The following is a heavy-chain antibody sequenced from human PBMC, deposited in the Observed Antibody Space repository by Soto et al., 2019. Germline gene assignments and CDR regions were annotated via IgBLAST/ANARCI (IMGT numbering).Heavy chain of an antibody. CDR1: GGSISSGGYS. J-gene: IGHJ3*02. V-gene: IGHV4-30-2*01. CDR2: IYHSGSN. CDR3: ARHRSADAFEI. Sequence: QLQLQESGSGLVKPSQTLSLTCAVSGGSISSGGYSWSWIRQPPGKGLEWIGYIYHSGSNYYNPSLKSRVTISGDRSKNQFYLKLSSVTAADTAVYYCARHRSADAFEIWGQGTMVTVSS. D-gene: IGHD6-25*01.